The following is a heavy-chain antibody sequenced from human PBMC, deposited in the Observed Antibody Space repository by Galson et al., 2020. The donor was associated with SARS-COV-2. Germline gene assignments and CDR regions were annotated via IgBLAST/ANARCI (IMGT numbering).Heavy chain of an antibody. D-gene: IGHD3-22*01. V-gene: IGHV2-70*04. CDR1: GLSLSTSGMR. CDR2: IDWDDDK. J-gene: IGHJ3*02. Sequence: GSGPTLVKPTQTLTLTCTFSGLSLSTSGMRVSWIRQPPGKALEWLARIDWDDDKFYSTSLKTRLTISKDTSKNQVVLTMTNMDPVDTATYYCAAPSAYPDYDAFNIWGQGTKVTVSS. CDR3: AAPSAYPDYDAFNI.